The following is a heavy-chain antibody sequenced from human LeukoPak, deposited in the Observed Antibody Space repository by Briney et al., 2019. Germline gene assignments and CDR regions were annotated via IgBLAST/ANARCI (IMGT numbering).Heavy chain of an antibody. CDR2: IFPGDSDT. Sequence: GESLKISCKGYGDRCTSYWVAWVRQMPGKGLEWMGIIFPGDSDTRYSPSIQGQVTISVDRSISTAYLQWSSLKASDTAIYYCARRPLHSQNWLAPWGQGTLVTVSS. CDR3: ARRPLHSQNWLAP. J-gene: IGHJ5*02. V-gene: IGHV5-51*01. CDR1: GDRCTSYW.